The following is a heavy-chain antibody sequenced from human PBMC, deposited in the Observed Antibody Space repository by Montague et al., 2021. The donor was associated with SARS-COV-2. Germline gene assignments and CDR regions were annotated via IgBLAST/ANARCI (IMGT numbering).Heavy chain of an antibody. V-gene: IGHV4-34*01. D-gene: IGHD3-10*01. CDR1: GTSFSGYY. CDR3: ARLRDGVVPSPILGVGPYYSYHYMDV. J-gene: IGHJ6*03. CDR2: INHGGST. Sequence: SETLSLTCAVHGTSFSGYYRNWIRQPPGKGLEWIGEINHGGSTKYSPSLKSRLTISADTSKNQFSLKLTSVAAADTAVYYCARLRDGVVPSPILGVGPYYSYHYMDVWGRGTTVTVSS.